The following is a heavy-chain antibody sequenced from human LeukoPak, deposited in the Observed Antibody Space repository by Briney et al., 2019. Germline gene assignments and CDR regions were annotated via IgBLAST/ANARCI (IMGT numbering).Heavy chain of an antibody. CDR1: GFTFDDYG. CDR3: ARDRSSGYYWADI. Sequence: PGGSLRLSCAASGFTFDDYGMSWVRRAPGKGLQWVSGINWNGGTTGYADSVKGRFTISRDNAKNSLYLQMNSLRAEDTALYYCARDRSSGYYWADIWGQGTMVTVSS. CDR2: INWNGGTT. D-gene: IGHD3-22*01. V-gene: IGHV3-20*04. J-gene: IGHJ3*02.